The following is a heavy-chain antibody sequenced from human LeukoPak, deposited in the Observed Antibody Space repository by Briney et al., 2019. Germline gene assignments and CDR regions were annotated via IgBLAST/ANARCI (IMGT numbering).Heavy chain of an antibody. D-gene: IGHD6-13*01. V-gene: IGHV3-7*01. CDR1: GFIFSDYY. J-gene: IGHJ6*03. Sequence: GGSLRLSCAASGFIFSDYYMSWIRQAPGKGLEWVANIKEDGNEKYYVDSVKGRFTISRDNAENSLYLQMNSLRADDTAIYYCARDWLAAGGDYMDVWGKGTTVTISS. CDR3: ARDWLAAGGDYMDV. CDR2: IKEDGNEK.